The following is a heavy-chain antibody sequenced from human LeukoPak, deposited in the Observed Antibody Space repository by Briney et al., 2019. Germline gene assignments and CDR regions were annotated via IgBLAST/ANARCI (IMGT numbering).Heavy chain of an antibody. CDR1: GFSISSYY. CDR3: ARGGSSWDVIDY. CDR2: IYYSGST. J-gene: IGHJ4*02. V-gene: IGHV4-59*08. D-gene: IGHD6-13*01. Sequence: SETLSLTCTVSGFSISSYYWSWIRQPPGKGLEWIGYIYYSGSTNYNPSLKSRITISVDTSKNQFSLKLSSVTAADTALYYCARGGSSWDVIDYWGQGTLVTVSS.